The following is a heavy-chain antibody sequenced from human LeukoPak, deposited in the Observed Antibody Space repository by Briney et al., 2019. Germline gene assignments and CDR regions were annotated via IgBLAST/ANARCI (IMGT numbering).Heavy chain of an antibody. CDR2: IIPILGIA. D-gene: IGHD5-12*01. CDR3: ARVEYVDIVATPTTGTGYNWFDP. CDR1: GGTFSSYA. J-gene: IGHJ5*02. Sequence: ASVKVSCKASGGTFSSYAISWVRQAPGQGLEWMGRIIPILGIANYAQKFQGRVTTTADKSTSTAYMELRSLRSDDTAVYYCARVEYVDIVATPTTGTGYNWFDPWGQGTLVTVSS. V-gene: IGHV1-69*04.